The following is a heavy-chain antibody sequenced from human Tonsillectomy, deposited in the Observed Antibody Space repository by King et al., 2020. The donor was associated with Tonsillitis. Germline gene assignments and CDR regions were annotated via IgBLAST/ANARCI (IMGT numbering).Heavy chain of an antibody. Sequence: VQLVESGGGVVQPGRSLRLSCAASGFTFSSYGIHWVRQAPGKGLEWVAFISYDGSNKFYAESVKGRFTISRDNYKNTLFLQMNSLRAEDTAVYYCAKATNGGFGDDYWGQGTLVTVSS. J-gene: IGHJ4*02. D-gene: IGHD3-10*01. CDR2: ISYDGSNK. V-gene: IGHV3-30*18. CDR1: GFTFSSYG. CDR3: AKATNGGFGDDY.